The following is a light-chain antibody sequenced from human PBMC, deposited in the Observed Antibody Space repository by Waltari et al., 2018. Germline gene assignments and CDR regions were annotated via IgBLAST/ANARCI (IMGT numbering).Light chain of an antibody. Sequence: EIVMTQSPATLSMSPGERATLSGRASQSVGSNLAWYHQKPGQAPRLLIYGASTRATGIPARFSGSGSGTQFALTISSLQSEDFAVYYCQHYNSWPLTFGGGTKVEIK. CDR3: QHYNSWPLT. V-gene: IGKV3-15*01. J-gene: IGKJ4*01. CDR1: QSVGSN. CDR2: GAS.